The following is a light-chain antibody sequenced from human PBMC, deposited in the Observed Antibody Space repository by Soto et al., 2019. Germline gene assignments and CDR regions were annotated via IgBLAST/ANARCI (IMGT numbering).Light chain of an antibody. CDR1: TGDIGFYDY. J-gene: IGLJ1*01. Sequence: QSALTQPASVSGSPGQSLTISCTGTTGDIGFYDYVSWYQQYPGKAPKLLIYGVTIRPSGISNRFSGSKSGSTASLTISGLRDEDEADYYCSSYTSSSPYVFXIGTKVTVL. V-gene: IGLV2-14*01. CDR2: GVT. CDR3: SSYTSSSPYV.